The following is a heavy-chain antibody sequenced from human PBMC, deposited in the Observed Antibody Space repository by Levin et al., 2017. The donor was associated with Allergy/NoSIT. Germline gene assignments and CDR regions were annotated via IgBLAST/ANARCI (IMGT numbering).Heavy chain of an antibody. V-gene: IGHV3-23*01. J-gene: IGHJ5*01. CDR1: GFTFSNYA. Sequence: PGGSLRLSCAVSGFTFSNYAVSWVRQAPGKGLEWVSALSDGGSGTYYADSVKGRFTISRDFSKNTLFLQMNSLRVDDTAVYYCAREYGRYPQHWFDSWGQGTLVTVSS. CDR3: AREYGRYPQHWFDS. CDR2: LSDGGSGT. D-gene: IGHD6-6*01.